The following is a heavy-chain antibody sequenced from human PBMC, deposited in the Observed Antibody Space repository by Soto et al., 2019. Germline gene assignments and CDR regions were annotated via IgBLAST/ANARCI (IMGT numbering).Heavy chain of an antibody. CDR3: AKGSWSSTNYYYYGMDV. D-gene: IGHD6-13*01. J-gene: IGHJ6*02. CDR1: GFTFSSYA. Sequence: GGSLRLSCAASGFTFSSYAMSWVRQAPGKGLEWVSAISGSGGSTYYADSVKGRFTISRDNSKNTLYLQMNSLRAEDTAVYYCAKGSWSSTNYYYYGMDVWGQGTTVTVSS. V-gene: IGHV3-23*01. CDR2: ISGSGGST.